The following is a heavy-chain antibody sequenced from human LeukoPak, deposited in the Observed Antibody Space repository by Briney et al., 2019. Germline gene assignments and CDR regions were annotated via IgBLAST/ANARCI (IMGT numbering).Heavy chain of an antibody. CDR3: ARVGALDWFDP. CDR2: IDYSGSY. Sequence: PSETLSLTCTVSGGSISNHYWTWIRQPPGKGLEWIGYIDYSGSYNYNPSLKSRITISADTSKSQFSLKLRSLTAADTVVYYCARVGALDWFDPWGQGILVTVSS. J-gene: IGHJ5*02. D-gene: IGHD3-10*01. V-gene: IGHV4-59*11. CDR1: GGSISNHY.